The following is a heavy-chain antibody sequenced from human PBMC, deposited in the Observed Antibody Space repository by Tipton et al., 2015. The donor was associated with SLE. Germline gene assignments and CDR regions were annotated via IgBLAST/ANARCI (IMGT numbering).Heavy chain of an antibody. Sequence: GLVKPSETLSLTCSVSGGSITNTPYFWGWIRQTPGKGLEWIGTVYYSGTTYYSPSLKSRVTISLDTSKNHFSLLLNSVTAADTAVYYCARFVDILQGSAFDIWGQGTMVTVSS. J-gene: IGHJ3*02. CDR2: VYYSGTT. D-gene: IGHD5-12*01. CDR1: GGSITNTPYF. CDR3: ARFVDILQGSAFDI. V-gene: IGHV4-39*07.